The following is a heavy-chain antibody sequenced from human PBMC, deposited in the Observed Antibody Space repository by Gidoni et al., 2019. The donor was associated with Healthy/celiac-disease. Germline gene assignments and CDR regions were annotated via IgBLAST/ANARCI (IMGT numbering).Heavy chain of an antibody. CDR3: ARPPVASYYYYGMDV. Sequence: EVQLLESGGGLVQPGGSLRLSCAASGFTFSSYAMRWVRQAPGKGLEWVSAISGSGGSTYYADSVKGRFTISRDNSKNTLYLQMNSLRAEDTAVYYCARPPVASYYYYGMDVWGQGTTVTVSS. CDR2: ISGSGGST. V-gene: IGHV3-23*01. D-gene: IGHD2-15*01. CDR1: GFTFSSYA. J-gene: IGHJ6*02.